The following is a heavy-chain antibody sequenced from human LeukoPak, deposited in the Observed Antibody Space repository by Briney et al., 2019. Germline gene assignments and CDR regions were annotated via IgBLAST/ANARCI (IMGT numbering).Heavy chain of an antibody. J-gene: IGHJ4*02. CDR1: GFTFSGSA. CDR2: ISGSGGST. CDR3: AKILGGWSTYYLDY. D-gene: IGHD6-19*01. Sequence: GGSLRLSCAASGFTFSGSAMHWVRQAPGKGLEWVSGISGSGGSTNYADSVKGRFTIFRDNSKNTLYLEMNSLRAEDTAVYYCAKILGGWSTYYLDYWGQGTLVTVSS. V-gene: IGHV3-23*01.